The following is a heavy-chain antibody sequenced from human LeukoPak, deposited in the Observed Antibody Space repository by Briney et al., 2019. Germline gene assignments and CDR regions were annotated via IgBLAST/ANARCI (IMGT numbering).Heavy chain of an antibody. D-gene: IGHD4/OR15-4a*01. CDR3: AKDVYGANSRADY. V-gene: IGHV3-30*02. Sequence: PGGSLRLSRAASGFTFSTYGMHWVRQVPGKGLEWMTFIDFDGSNKYYADSVKGRFTISRDNSKNTLFLQMNSLGAEDTAVYYCAKDVYGANSRADYWGQGTLVIVSS. J-gene: IGHJ4*02. CDR2: IDFDGSNK. CDR1: GFTFSTYG.